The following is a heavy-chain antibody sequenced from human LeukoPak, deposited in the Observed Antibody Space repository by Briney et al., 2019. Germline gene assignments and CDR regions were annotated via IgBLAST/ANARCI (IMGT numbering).Heavy chain of an antibody. CDR2: IWYDGSNK. CDR3: ARDWSFYYDL. J-gene: IGHJ4*02. CDR1: GLTFSTYG. V-gene: IGHV3-33*01. D-gene: IGHD2-8*02. Sequence: PGGSLRLSCAASGLTFSTYGFNWVRQAPGKGLEWVAVIWYDGSNKYYADSVKGRFTISRDSSTVYLQMSSLRAEDTAVYYCARDWSFYYDLRGQGTLVTVSS.